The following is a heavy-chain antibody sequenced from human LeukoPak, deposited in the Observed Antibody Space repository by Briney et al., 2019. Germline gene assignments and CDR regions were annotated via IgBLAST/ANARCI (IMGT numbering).Heavy chain of an antibody. D-gene: IGHD3-9*01. J-gene: IGHJ4*02. Sequence: SETLSLTCSVSGGSISGYYWSWIRQPPGKGLEWIGYIYYSGSTNYNPSLKSRVTISVDTSKNQFSLKLSSVTAADTAVYYCARVRYDILTGYSLFDYWGQGTLVTVSS. CDR3: ARVRYDILTGYSLFDY. CDR2: IYYSGST. CDR1: GGSISGYY. V-gene: IGHV4-59*01.